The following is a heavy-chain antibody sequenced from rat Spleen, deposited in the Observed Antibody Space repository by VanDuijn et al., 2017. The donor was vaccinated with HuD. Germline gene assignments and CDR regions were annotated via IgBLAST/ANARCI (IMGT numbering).Heavy chain of an antibody. J-gene: IGHJ2*01. V-gene: IGHV5-29*01. CDR1: GFTFSDYG. D-gene: IGHD1-10*01. Sequence: EVQLVESGGGLVQPGRSLKLSCAASGFTFSDYGMAWVRQGPTKGLEWVATISYGDRSGHSSTYYGDSVKGRFTISRDNAKNTLYLQMNSLRSEDTATYYCTRPPYNNHFDYWGQGVMVTVSS. CDR2: ISYGDRSGHSST. CDR3: TRPPYNNHFDY.